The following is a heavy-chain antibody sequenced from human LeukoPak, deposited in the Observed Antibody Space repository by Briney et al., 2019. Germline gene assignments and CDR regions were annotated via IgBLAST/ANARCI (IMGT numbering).Heavy chain of an antibody. CDR3: ARVAGTAMAHPFDY. CDR2: IYYSGST. J-gene: IGHJ4*02. Sequence: SETLSLTCTVSGGSISSYYWSWIRQPPGKGLEWIGYIYYSGSTNYNPSLKSRVTISVDTSKNQFSLKLSSVTAADTAVYYCARVAGTAMAHPFDYWGQGTLVTVSS. CDR1: GGSISSYY. V-gene: IGHV4-59*01. D-gene: IGHD5-18*01.